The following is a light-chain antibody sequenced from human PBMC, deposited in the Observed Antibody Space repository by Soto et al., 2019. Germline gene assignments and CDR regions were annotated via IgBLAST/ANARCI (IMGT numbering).Light chain of an antibody. V-gene: IGLV1-47*01. CDR3: AAWDDTLNGQV. J-gene: IGLJ3*02. CDR2: RNN. Sequence: QSVLTQPPSASGTPGQKVSISCSGSISNIGRNYVYWYQQLPGTAPKLLIQRNNERPSGVPDRFSGSKSGTSVSLAISGLRSEDEATYYCAAWDDTLNGQVFGGGTKLTVL. CDR1: ISNIGRNY.